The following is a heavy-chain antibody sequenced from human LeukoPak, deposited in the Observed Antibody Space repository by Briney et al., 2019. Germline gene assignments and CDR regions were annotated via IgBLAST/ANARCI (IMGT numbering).Heavy chain of an antibody. CDR2: IYYSGST. CDR3: ARHVLRYSYGYSYFDY. Sequence: GSLRLSCAASGFTFSSYAMHWIRQPPGKGLEWIGSIYYSGSTYYNPSLKSRVTISVDTSKNQFSLKLSSVTAADTAVYYCARHVLRYSYGYSYFDYWGQGTLVTVSS. D-gene: IGHD5-18*01. CDR1: GFTFSSYA. J-gene: IGHJ4*02. V-gene: IGHV4-39*01.